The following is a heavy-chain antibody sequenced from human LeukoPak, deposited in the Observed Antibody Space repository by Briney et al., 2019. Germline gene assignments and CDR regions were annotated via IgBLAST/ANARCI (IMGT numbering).Heavy chain of an antibody. CDR2: ISYDGSNK. V-gene: IGHV3-30-3*01. CDR3: ARALFDY. CDR1: GFTFSSYA. Sequence: GGSLRLSCAASGFTFSSYAMHWVRQAPGKGLEWVALISYDGSNKYYADSVKGRFTISRDNSKNTLYLQMNSLRAEDTAVYYCARALFDYWGQGTLVTVSS. J-gene: IGHJ4*02.